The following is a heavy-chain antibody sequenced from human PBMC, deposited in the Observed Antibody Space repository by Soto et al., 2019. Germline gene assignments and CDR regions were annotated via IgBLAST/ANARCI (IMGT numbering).Heavy chain of an antibody. D-gene: IGHD6-13*01. CDR3: AIWPPYSSSWYPSFDI. CDR1: GGTFSSYT. J-gene: IGHJ3*02. CDR2: IIPILGIA. Sequence: SVKVSCKASGGTFSSYTISWVRQAPGQGLEWMGRIIPILGIANYAQKFQGRVTITADKSTSTAYMELSSLRSEDTAVYYCAIWPPYSSSWYPSFDIWGQGTMVTVS. V-gene: IGHV1-69*02.